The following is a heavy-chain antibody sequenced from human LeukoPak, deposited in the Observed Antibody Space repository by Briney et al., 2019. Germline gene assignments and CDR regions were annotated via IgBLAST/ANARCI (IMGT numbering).Heavy chain of an antibody. CDR2: ISYDGSNK. J-gene: IGHJ4*02. CDR3: ATFGGSSWYLDY. D-gene: IGHD6-13*01. CDR1: GFTFSSYG. V-gene: IGHV3-30*03. Sequence: GGSLRLSCAASGFTFSSYGMHWVRQAPGKGLEWVAVISYDGSNKYYADSVKGRFTISRDNSKNTLYLQMNSLRAEDTAVYYCATFGGSSWYLDYWGQETLVTVSS.